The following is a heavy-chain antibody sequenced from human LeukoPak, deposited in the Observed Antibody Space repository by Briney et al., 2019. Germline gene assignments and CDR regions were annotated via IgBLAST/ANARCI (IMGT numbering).Heavy chain of an antibody. V-gene: IGHV3-20*04. Sequence: PGGSLRLSCAASGFTFDDYGTSWVRQAPGKGLEWVSGINWNGGSTAYADSMKGRFTISRDNAKNSLYLQMNSLRAEDTALYYCARGRAARPRRHGSNWFDPWGQGTLVTVSS. CDR3: ARGRAARPRRHGSNWFDP. CDR1: GFTFDDYG. CDR2: INWNGGST. J-gene: IGHJ5*02. D-gene: IGHD6-6*01.